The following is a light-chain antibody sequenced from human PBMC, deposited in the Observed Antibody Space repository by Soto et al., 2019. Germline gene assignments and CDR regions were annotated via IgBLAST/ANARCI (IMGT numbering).Light chain of an antibody. CDR2: DVT. CDR1: STDVGAYNY. Sequence: QSVLTQPASVSGSAGQSITISCIGSSTDVGAYNYVSWFQQHPGKAPKVIIYDVTYRPSGISNRFSGFKSGNTASLTISGLQAEDEADYFCSSYTTSDTEVFGGGTKLTVL. V-gene: IGLV2-14*01. J-gene: IGLJ2*01. CDR3: SSYTTSDTEV.